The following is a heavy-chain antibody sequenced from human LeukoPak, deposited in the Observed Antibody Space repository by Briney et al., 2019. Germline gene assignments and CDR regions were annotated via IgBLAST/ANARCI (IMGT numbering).Heavy chain of an antibody. J-gene: IGHJ5*02. CDR1: GYTFTSYS. CDR2: INPNGGNT. CDR3: AREVTGYKSGQKYSWFDP. V-gene: IGHV1-46*01. Sequence: ASVKLSCKTSGYTFTSYSIHWVRQAPGQGLEWMGRINPNGGNTNYAQKFQGRVTVTRDTSTSTVYMELSSLRSEDTAVYYCAREVTGYKSGQKYSWFDPWGQGTLVTVSS. D-gene: IGHD6-19*01.